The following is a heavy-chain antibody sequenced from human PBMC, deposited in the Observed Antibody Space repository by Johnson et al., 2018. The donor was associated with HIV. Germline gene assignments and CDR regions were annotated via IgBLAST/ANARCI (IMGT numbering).Heavy chain of an antibody. CDR2: ISYDGSNK. CDR3: ARGPITRGNQVAFDI. J-gene: IGHJ3*02. CDR1: GFTFSSYA. D-gene: IGHD3-10*01. Sequence: QVQLVESGGGLVQPGGSLRLSCAASGFTFSSYAMHWVRQAPGKGLEWVAVISYDGSNKYYADSVKGRFPISRDNSKNTLYLQMNSRRAEDAAVYDCARGPITRGNQVAFDIWGQGTMVTVSS. V-gene: IGHV3-30-3*01.